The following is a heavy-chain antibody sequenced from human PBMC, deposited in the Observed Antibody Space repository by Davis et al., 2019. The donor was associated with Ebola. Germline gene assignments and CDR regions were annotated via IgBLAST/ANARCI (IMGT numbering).Heavy chain of an antibody. CDR3: ARGKWFDP. J-gene: IGHJ5*02. V-gene: IGHV1-69*05. Sequence: AASVKVSCKASGYTFTMYAIHWVRQAPGQRLEWMGGINPMFGTPNYAQKFQGRVTISTDESTSTAYMELSGLRFDDTAVYYCARGKWFDPWGQGTLVSVTS. CDR2: INPMFGTP. CDR1: GYTFTMYA.